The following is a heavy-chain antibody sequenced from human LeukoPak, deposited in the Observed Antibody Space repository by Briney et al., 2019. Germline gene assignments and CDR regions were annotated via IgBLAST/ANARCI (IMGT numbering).Heavy chain of an antibody. CDR2: IYTSGST. CDR1: GGSISSGSYY. V-gene: IGHV4-61*02. J-gene: IGHJ3*02. D-gene: IGHD6-13*01. CDR3: ARVPTYEIAAARVGYAFDI. Sequence: RSETLSLTCTVSGGSISSGSYYWSWIRQPAGKGLEWIGRIYTSGSTNYNPSLKSRVTISVDTSKNQLSLKLSSVTAADTAVYYCARVPTYEIAAARVGYAFDIWGQGTMVTVSS.